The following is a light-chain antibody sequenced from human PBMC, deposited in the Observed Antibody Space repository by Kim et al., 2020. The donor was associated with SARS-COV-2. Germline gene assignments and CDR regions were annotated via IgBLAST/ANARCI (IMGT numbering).Light chain of an antibody. V-gene: IGKV3-20*01. CDR2: GAS. J-gene: IGKJ2*01. CDR1: PSLTNNY. Sequence: LAPRERATLSCRASPSLTNNYLAWYQMKPGQPPILLIYGASNRVAGVPDRFSGSGSGADFTLTISRLEPEDFAVYYCHQYDKSPQTFGLGTKLEV. CDR3: HQYDKSPQT.